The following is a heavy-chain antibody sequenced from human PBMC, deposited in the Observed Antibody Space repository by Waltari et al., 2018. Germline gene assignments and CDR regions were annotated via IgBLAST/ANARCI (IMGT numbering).Heavy chain of an antibody. CDR1: GYTFTSYD. CDR2: FDPEDGET. CDR3: ATGSSSSWRFDY. Sequence: QVQLVQSGAEVKKPGASVKVSCKASGYTFTSYDINWVRQATGQGLEWMGGFDPEDGETIYAQKFQGRVTMTEDTSTDTAYMELSSLRSEDTAVYYCATGSSSSWRFDYWGQGTLVTVSS. V-gene: IGHV1-24*01. J-gene: IGHJ4*02. D-gene: IGHD6-13*01.